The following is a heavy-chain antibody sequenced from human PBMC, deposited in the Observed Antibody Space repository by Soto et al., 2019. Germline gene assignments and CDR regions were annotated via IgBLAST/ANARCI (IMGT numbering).Heavy chain of an antibody. Sequence: GGSLRLSCAASGFTFSSYAMHWVRQAPGKGLEWVAVISYDGSNKYYADSVKGRFTISRDNSKNTLYLQMNSLRAEDTAVYYCARDQRLSNYYYYGMDVWGQGTTVTVSS. CDR1: GFTFSSYA. CDR3: ARDQRLSNYYYYGMDV. CDR2: ISYDGSNK. D-gene: IGHD3-16*02. V-gene: IGHV3-30-3*01. J-gene: IGHJ6*02.